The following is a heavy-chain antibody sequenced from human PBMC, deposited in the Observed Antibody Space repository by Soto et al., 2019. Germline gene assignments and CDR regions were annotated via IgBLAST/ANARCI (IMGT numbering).Heavy chain of an antibody. CDR1: GHTFTSYY. CDR3: ARVRSRVSGYKYYFDY. Sequence: EASVKVSCKASGHTFTSYYMHWVRQAPGQGLEWMGIINPSGGSTSYAQKFQGRVTMTRDTSTSTVYMELSSLRSEDTAVYYCARVRSRVSGYKYYFDYWGQGTLVTVSS. J-gene: IGHJ4*02. CDR2: INPSGGST. V-gene: IGHV1-46*01. D-gene: IGHD3-3*01.